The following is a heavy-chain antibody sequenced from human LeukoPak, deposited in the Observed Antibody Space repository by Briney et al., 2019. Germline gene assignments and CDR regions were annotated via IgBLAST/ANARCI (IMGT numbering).Heavy chain of an antibody. Sequence: GGSLRLSCAASGFAFSNYWMHWVRQVPGKGLVWVSRITRDGSYANYADSVKGRFTFSRDNARNTLYLQMNSLRAEDAAVYYCARFNEQQMYFQHWGQGTLVTVSS. D-gene: IGHD6-13*01. CDR1: GFAFSNYW. V-gene: IGHV3-74*01. CDR2: ITRDGSYA. CDR3: ARFNEQQMYFQH. J-gene: IGHJ1*01.